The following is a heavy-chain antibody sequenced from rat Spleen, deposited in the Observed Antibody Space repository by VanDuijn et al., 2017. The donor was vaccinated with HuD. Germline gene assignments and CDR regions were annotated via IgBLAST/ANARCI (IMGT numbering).Heavy chain of an antibody. Sequence: EVQLVESGGGLVEPGGSLKVSCTASGFTFSHYGMAWVRQPPTKGLEWVASICTGGDNTYNRDSVKGRFTISRDDAKNTQYLQMDSLRSEDTATYYCARLTTTRVMDAWGQGASVTVSS. CDR1: GFTFSHYG. CDR3: ARLTTTRVMDA. D-gene: IGHD1-10*01. J-gene: IGHJ4*01. V-gene: IGHV5S14*01. CDR2: ICTGGDNT.